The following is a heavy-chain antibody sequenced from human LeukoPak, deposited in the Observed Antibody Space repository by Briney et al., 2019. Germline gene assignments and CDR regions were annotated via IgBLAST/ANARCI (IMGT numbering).Heavy chain of an antibody. V-gene: IGHV4-39*01. D-gene: IGHD3-10*01. Sequence: PSETLSLTCTVSGDSVTSGTFYWAWLRQPPGKRLEWIATVYYTGSTYYNPSLKSRVTISIDTSKNQFSLKLRSVVAPDTALYYCARHSGSGSLSRPFDPWGQGTLVTVSS. CDR3: ARHSGSGSLSRPFDP. J-gene: IGHJ5*02. CDR1: GDSVTSGTFY. CDR2: VYYTGST.